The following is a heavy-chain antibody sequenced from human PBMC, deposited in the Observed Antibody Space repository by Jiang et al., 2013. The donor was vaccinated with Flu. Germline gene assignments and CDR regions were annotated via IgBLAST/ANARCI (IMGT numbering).Heavy chain of an antibody. J-gene: IGHJ4*02. CDR3: ASGNYYDSSGYLYSFDY. Sequence: KASGYTFTSYAINWVRQAPGQGLEWVGWISVYSGNTKFTEALQDRVTLTKDTSTNTAYMELRSLRSDDTAVYYCASGNYYDSSGYLYSFDYWGQGSLVTVSS. CDR2: ISVYSGNT. D-gene: IGHD3-22*01. V-gene: IGHV1-18*01. CDR1: GYTFTSYA.